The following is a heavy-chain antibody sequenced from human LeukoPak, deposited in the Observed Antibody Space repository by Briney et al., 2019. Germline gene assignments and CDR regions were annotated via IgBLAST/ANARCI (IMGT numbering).Heavy chain of an antibody. CDR2: ISFYNGDT. CDR1: GLSLTHDG. V-gene: IGHV1-18*01. D-gene: IGHD1-26*01. J-gene: IGHJ6*02. CDR3: ARAGIVGATIPYGMDV. Sequence: GSVKVSCKVSGLSLTHDGISWVRQAPGQGLVWMGWISFYNGDTLYAQNFQGRLTVTTDTSTSTAYMELRSLRSDDTAVYYCARAGIVGATIPYGMDVWGQGTTVTVSS.